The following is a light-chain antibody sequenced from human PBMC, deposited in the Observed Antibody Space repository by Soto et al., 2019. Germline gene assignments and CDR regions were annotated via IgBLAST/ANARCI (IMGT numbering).Light chain of an antibody. Sequence: VVLTQFPGTLSLSPGETATLSCGASQRVSNNFLGWYQQKPGLPPRLFIYDATSRANGIPERFSGRGSGTHFTLTISRLEPEDFAVYYCQQYGSTPWTFGRGTKVEMK. V-gene: IGKV3D-20*01. CDR2: DAT. J-gene: IGKJ1*01. CDR1: QRVSNNF. CDR3: QQYGSTPWT.